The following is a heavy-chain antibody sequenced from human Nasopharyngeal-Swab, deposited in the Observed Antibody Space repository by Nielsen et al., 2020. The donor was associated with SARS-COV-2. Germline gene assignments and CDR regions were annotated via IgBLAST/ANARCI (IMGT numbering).Heavy chain of an antibody. Sequence: GGSLRLSCAASGFTFSSYAMSWVRQAPGKGLEWVSAISGSGGSTYYADSVKGRFTISRDNSKNTLYLQMNSLRAEGTAVYYCAKVRDSNYYYGMDVWGQGTTVTVSS. CDR2: ISGSGGST. CDR1: GFTFSSYA. V-gene: IGHV3-23*01. J-gene: IGHJ6*02. CDR3: AKVRDSNYYYGMDV.